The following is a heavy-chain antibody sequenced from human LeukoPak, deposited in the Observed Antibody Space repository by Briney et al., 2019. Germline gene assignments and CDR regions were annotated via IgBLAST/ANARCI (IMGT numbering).Heavy chain of an antibody. J-gene: IGHJ4*02. D-gene: IGHD6-19*01. Sequence: SETLSLTCTISGGSISSYYWSWIRQPPGKGLEWIGYVSYSGSPNYNPSLKSRVTISLDTSKNQFSLKLSSMTAADTAVYYCATIAVTAPFDSWGQGTPVTVSS. V-gene: IGHV4-59*01. CDR2: VSYSGSP. CDR1: GGSISSYY. CDR3: ATIAVTAPFDS.